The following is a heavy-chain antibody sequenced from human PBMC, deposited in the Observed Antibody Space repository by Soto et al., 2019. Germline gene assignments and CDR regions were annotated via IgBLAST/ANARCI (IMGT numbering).Heavy chain of an antibody. CDR1: GGSISSSSYY. J-gene: IGHJ4*02. CDR3: ARLTRVNAVAGTVLFQTPAGFDY. D-gene: IGHD6-19*01. V-gene: IGHV4-39*01. CDR2: IYYSGST. Sequence: QLQLQESGPGLVKPSETLSLTCTVSGGSISSSSYYWGWIRQPPGKGLEWIGSIYYSGSTYYNPSHKSRVTISVDTSRNPVSLQLSSVTAADTAVYYCARLTRVNAVAGTVLFQTPAGFDYWGQGTLVTVSS.